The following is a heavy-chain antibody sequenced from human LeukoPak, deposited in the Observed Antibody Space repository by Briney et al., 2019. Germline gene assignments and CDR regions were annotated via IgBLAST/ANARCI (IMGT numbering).Heavy chain of an antibody. J-gene: IGHJ4*02. CDR3: AKFRGSTSSLN. V-gene: IGHV3-23*01. D-gene: IGHD2-2*01. CDR1: GFTFSSYA. CDR2: ISGSGGST. Sequence: GGSLRLSCAASGFTFSSYARSWVRQAPGKGLEWVSAISGSGGSTYYADSVKGRFTISRDNSKNTLYLQMNSLRAEDTAVYYCAKFRGSTSSLNWGQGTLVTVSS.